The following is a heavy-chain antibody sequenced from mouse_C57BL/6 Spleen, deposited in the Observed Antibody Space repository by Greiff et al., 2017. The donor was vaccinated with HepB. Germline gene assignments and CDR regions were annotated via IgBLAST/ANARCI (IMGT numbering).Heavy chain of an antibody. Sequence: EVHLVESGPGLVKPSQSLSLTCSVTGYSITSGYYWNWIRQFPGNKLEWMGYISYDGSNNYNPSLKNRISITRDTSKNQFFLKLNSVTTEDTATYYCARWGPTGTGSFDYWGQGTTLTVSS. J-gene: IGHJ2*01. CDR1: GYSITSGYY. CDR2: ISYDGSN. D-gene: IGHD4-1*01. CDR3: ARWGPTGTGSFDY. V-gene: IGHV3-6*01.